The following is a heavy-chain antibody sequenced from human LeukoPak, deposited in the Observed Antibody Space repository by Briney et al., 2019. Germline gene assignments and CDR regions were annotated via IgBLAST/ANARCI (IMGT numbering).Heavy chain of an antibody. V-gene: IGHV3-7*01. CDR3: ARDAGGSRPGAYWYFDL. J-gene: IGHJ2*01. CDR1: GFTFTSYW. Sequence: GGSLRLSCAASGFTFTSYWMSWVRQTPGRGLEWVANIKQDGSEKYYVDSVKGRFTISRDNAKNSLYLQMNSLRAEDTAVYYCARDAGGSRPGAYWYFDLWGRGTLVTASS. D-gene: IGHD2-15*01. CDR2: IKQDGSEK.